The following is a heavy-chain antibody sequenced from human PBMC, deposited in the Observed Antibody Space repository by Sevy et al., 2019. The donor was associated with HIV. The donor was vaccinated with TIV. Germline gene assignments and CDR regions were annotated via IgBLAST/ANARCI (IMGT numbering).Heavy chain of an antibody. D-gene: IGHD2-21*01. CDR3: ARVRDISDFPAAFDY. J-gene: IGHJ4*02. CDR1: GFTFNYYT. CDR2: IRRSTEYI. V-gene: IGHV3-21*01. Sequence: GGSLRLSCAASGFTFNYYTMNWVRQAPGKGLEWVSSIRRSTEYIYYADSVKGRFTISRDNAKKSLYLQMNSLRAEDTALYYCARVRDISDFPAAFDYWGQGTLVTVSS.